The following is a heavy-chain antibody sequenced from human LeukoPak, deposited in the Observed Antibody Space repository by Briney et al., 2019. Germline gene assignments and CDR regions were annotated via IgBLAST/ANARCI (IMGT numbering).Heavy chain of an antibody. V-gene: IGHV4-39*02. CDR1: GGSISSTNYY. D-gene: IGHD6-19*01. CDR3: AKEARGSGNADYSYMDV. Sequence: SETLSLTCTVSGGSISSTNYYWGWIRQPPGKGLEWIGSIYYSGSTYYNPSLKSRVTISVDTSKNQFSLKLSSVTAADTAVYYCAKEARGSGNADYSYMDVWDKGTTVTISS. CDR2: IYYSGST. J-gene: IGHJ6*03.